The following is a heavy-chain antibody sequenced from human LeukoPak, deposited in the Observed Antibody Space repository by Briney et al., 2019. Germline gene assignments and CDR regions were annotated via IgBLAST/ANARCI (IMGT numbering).Heavy chain of an antibody. J-gene: IGHJ5*02. CDR2: IYHSGST. V-gene: IGHV4-38-2*02. CDR1: GYSISSGYY. D-gene: IGHD3-10*01. CDR3: ARGGYYGSGNDFRFDH. Sequence: SETLSLTCTVSGYSISSGYYWGWIRQPPGKGLEWIGNIYHSGSTFYNPSLKSRVTISVDTSKNQFSLKLSSVTAADTAVYYCARGGYYGSGNDFRFDHWGQGTLVTVSS.